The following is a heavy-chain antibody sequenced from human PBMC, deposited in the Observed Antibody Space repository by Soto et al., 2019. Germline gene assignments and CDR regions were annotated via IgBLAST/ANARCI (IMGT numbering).Heavy chain of an antibody. CDR3: ARGKDGSIDY. CDR1: GDSFSSNSDS. CDR2: TYYRSKWYN. D-gene: IGHD5-12*01. Sequence: SRTLSLTCAVSGDSFSSNSDSWNWIRQSPSRGLEWLGRTYYRSKWYNDYAVSVKSRITINPDTSKNQFSLQLNSVTPEDTAVYYCARGKDGSIDYWGQGTLVTVSS. J-gene: IGHJ4*02. V-gene: IGHV6-1*01.